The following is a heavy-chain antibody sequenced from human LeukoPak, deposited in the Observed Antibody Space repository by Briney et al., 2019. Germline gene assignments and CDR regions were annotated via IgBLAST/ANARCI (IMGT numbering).Heavy chain of an antibody. CDR3: ARQRGDILTGYPLDY. V-gene: IGHV4-59*01. CDR2: IYYSGST. D-gene: IGHD3-9*01. J-gene: IGHJ4*02. CDR1: GGSISSYY. Sequence: PSETLSLTCTVSGGSISSYYWSWIRQPPGKGLEWIGYIYYSGSTNYNPSLKSRVTISVDTSKNQFSLKLSSVTAADTAVYYCARQRGDILTGYPLDYWGQGALVTVSS.